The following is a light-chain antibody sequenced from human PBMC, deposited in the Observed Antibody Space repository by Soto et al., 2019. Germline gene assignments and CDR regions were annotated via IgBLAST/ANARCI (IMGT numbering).Light chain of an antibody. Sequence: QSVLTQPPSVSGAPGQRVTISCTGSSSNIGAGYDVHWYQQLPGTAPKLLIYGNSNRPSVVPHRFSGSKSGTSASLAITGLQAEDEADYYCQSYDSSLSGVVFGGGTKLTVL. CDR2: GNS. CDR3: QSYDSSLSGVV. V-gene: IGLV1-40*01. J-gene: IGLJ2*01. CDR1: SSNIGAGYD.